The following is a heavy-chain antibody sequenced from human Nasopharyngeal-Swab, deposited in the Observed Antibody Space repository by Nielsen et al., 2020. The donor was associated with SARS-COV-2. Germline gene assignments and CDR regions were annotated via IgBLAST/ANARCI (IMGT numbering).Heavy chain of an antibody. CDR2: IYYSGST. CDR1: GGSISSYY. D-gene: IGHD6-19*01. Sequence: SETLSLTCSVSGGSISSYYWSWIRQPPGKGLEWIGYIYYSGSTHYNPSLKSRVTISVDTSKNQFSLKLSSVTAADTAVYYCARLASSSGWYRGAFDYWGQGTLVTVSS. J-gene: IGHJ4*02. V-gene: IGHV4-59*13. CDR3: ARLASSSGWYRGAFDY.